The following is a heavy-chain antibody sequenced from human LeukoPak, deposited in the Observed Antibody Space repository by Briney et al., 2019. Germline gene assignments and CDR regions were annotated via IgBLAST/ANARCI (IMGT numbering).Heavy chain of an antibody. CDR1: GDTLTELS. V-gene: IGHV1-24*01. CDR2: FDTEDGET. J-gene: IGHJ4*02. Sequence: ASVTHSSMVSGDTLTELSMHLGRQAPGKGREGMGGFDTEDGETIYAQKYQGRVTMTEATSTDTAYMELSSLRSEDTAVYYCATFGDSSSGTYDYWGQGTLVTVSS. D-gene: IGHD6-13*01. CDR3: ATFGDSSSGTYDY.